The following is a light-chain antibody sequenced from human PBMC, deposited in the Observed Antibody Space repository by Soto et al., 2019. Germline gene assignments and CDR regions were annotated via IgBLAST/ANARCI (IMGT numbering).Light chain of an antibody. CDR1: QSISSW. CDR2: KAS. Sequence: DIQMTQSPSTLSASVGDRVTITCRANQSISSWLAWYQLKPGKAPKLLIYKASSLQSGVPSRFSGTGSGTEFTLTISSLQPDDFATYYCQQYNSYTGTFGQGTKVEIK. V-gene: IGKV1-5*03. CDR3: QQYNSYTGT. J-gene: IGKJ1*01.